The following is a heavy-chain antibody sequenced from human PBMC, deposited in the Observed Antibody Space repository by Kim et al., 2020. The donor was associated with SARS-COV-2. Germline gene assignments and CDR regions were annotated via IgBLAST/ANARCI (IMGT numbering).Heavy chain of an antibody. Sequence: GESLKISCRSSGYSFSSYWIGWVRRMPGKGLEWMGIIYPGDSDTRYSPSFQGQVTISADKSISTAYLQWSSLKASDTAMYYCARRRGWNTGSSFDYWGQGTLVTVSS. CDR3: ARRRGWNTGSSFDY. J-gene: IGHJ4*02. D-gene: IGHD1-1*01. V-gene: IGHV5-51*01. CDR2: IYPGDSDT. CDR1: GYSFSSYW.